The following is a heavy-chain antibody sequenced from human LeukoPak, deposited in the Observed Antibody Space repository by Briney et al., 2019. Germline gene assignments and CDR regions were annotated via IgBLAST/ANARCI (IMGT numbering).Heavy chain of an antibody. D-gene: IGHD3-10*01. V-gene: IGHV4-39*01. J-gene: IGHJ4*02. CDR1: GVSISSGSYY. CDR2: IHYSGST. CDR3: ARGEF. Sequence: PSETLSLTCTVSGVSISSGSYYWGWVRQPPGKGLEWIGSIHYSGSTYYNPSLKSRVTISVDTSKNQFSLKVNSVTAADTAVYYCARGEFWGQGTLVTVSS.